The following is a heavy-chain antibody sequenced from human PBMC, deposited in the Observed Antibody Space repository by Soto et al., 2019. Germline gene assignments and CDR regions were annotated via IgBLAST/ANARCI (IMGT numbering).Heavy chain of an antibody. CDR2: ISYDGSNK. Sequence: GGSLRLSCAASGFSFSIYGLHSVRPAPGKGLEWVAVISYDGSNKYYADSVKGRFPISRDNSKNTLYLQMNSLRVEDTAVYYCARDSENGDDSGVPLGDCGQGTLVTVSS. J-gene: IGHJ4*02. CDR3: ARDSENGDDSGVPLGD. D-gene: IGHD5-12*01. CDR1: GFSFSIYG. V-gene: IGHV3-30-3*01.